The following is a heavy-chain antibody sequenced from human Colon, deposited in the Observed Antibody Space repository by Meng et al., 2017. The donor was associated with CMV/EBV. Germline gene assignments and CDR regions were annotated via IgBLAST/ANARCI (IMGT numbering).Heavy chain of an antibody. J-gene: IGHJ4*02. Sequence: GRSGNHYRRWNQLPRGKGQEGRGNIDNRRNTNNNPTNRRRVTMSIDTYKNQFSLNLRSVTTADTAFYYCARRKDCSSTYCSYFFDSWGPGTLVTVSS. V-gene: IGHV4-61*01. CDR3: ARRKDCSSTYCSYFFDS. CDR2: IDNRRNT. D-gene: IGHD2-2*01. CDR1: GRSGNHY.